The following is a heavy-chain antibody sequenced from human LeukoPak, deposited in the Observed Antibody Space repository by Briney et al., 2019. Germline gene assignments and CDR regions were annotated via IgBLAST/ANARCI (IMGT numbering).Heavy chain of an antibody. V-gene: IGHV3-33*01. CDR3: ARDDALGDNALDI. J-gene: IGHJ3*02. CDR1: GFTFSSYG. CDR2: ILNDGSQE. D-gene: IGHD3-16*01. Sequence: GGSLRLSCAASGFTFSSYGMHWVRQAPGKGLEWEAVILNDGSQEKYADSVKGRFTISRDNSKNTLLLQMNSLRAEDTAVYYCARDDALGDNALDIWGQGTMVTVSS.